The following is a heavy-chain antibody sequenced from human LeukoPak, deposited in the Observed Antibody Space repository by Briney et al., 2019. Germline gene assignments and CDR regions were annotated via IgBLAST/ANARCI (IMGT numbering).Heavy chain of an antibody. V-gene: IGHV3-7*01. Sequence: FTSSASGFTFNGSWMNWVRQAPGKGLEWVANMDPSGSQTRYVDSVKGRFTISKDDTGTSLYLEMHSLRAEDTAIYYCAAWTSGNYWGQGALVTVSS. CDR1: GFTFNGSW. J-gene: IGHJ4*02. CDR3: AAWTSGNY. D-gene: IGHD1-1*01. CDR2: MDPSGSQT.